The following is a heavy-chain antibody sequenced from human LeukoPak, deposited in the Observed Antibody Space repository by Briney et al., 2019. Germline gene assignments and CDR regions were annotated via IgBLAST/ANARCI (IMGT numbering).Heavy chain of an antibody. CDR2: ISSSSSTI. D-gene: IGHD3-10*01. CDR1: GFTFSSYG. J-gene: IGHJ3*02. CDR3: GGDRQLGEVHDAFDI. V-gene: IGHV3-48*01. Sequence: GGSLRLSCAASGFTFSSYGVTWARQARGEGRGCVSYISSSSSTIYYAGSVKGRFTISRDNANNLLYLQMNRRRAEDTAVYYWGGDRQLGEVHDAFDIGGQGTMVTVSS.